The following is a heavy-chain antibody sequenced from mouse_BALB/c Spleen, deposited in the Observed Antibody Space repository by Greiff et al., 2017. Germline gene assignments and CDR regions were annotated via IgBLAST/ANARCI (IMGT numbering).Heavy chain of an antibody. D-gene: IGHD2-14*01. CDR3: ASWYGRN. V-gene: IGHV14-3*02. Sequence: EVQLQQSGAELVKPGASVKLSCTASGFNINDTYMHWVKQRPEQGLEWIGRIDPANGNTKYDPKFQGKATITADTSSNTAYLQLSSLTSEDTAVYYCASWYGRNWGQGTLVTVSA. CDR1: GFNINDTY. J-gene: IGHJ3*01. CDR2: IDPANGNT.